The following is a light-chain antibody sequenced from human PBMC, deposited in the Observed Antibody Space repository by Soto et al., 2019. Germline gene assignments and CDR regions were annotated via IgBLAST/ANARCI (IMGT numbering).Light chain of an antibody. J-gene: IGKJ5*01. CDR3: QQYNTYST. CDR2: DVS. CDR1: QNINAW. V-gene: IGKV1-5*01. Sequence: DIQMTQAPSTLSASVGDSVTISCRASQNINAWLARYQQKPGKAPKLLIYDVSTLDSGVPSRFSGSASGTEFTLTINNLESDDFATYYCQQYNTYSTFGQGTRLEIK.